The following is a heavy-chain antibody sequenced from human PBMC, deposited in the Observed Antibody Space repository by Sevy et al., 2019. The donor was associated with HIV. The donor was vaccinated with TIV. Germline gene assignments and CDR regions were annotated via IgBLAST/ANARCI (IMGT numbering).Heavy chain of an antibody. CDR2: ISAYNGNT. CDR1: GYTFTSYG. Sequence: ASVKASCKASGYTFTSYGISWVRQAPGQGLEWMGWISAYNGNTNYAQKLQGRVTMTTDTSTVTAYMELRSLRSDDTAVYYCARAMSRTVPQSPFDYWGQGTLVTVSS. CDR3: ARAMSRTVPQSPFDY. D-gene: IGHD4-4*01. V-gene: IGHV1-18*01. J-gene: IGHJ4*02.